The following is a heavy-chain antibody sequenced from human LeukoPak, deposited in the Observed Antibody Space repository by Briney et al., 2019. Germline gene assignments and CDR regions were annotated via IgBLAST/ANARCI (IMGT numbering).Heavy chain of an antibody. J-gene: IGHJ4*02. Sequence: GGSLRLSCAASGFTFSSYTMSWVRQAPGKGLEGVSTITTSDGNTYYAASVKGRFTVSRDNSKNTLFLQMNSLRAEDTAVYYCAKDGGLWVSAHWGDSWGRGTLVTVSS. CDR3: AKDGGLWVSAHWGDS. CDR1: GFTFSSYT. D-gene: IGHD7-27*01. V-gene: IGHV3-23*01. CDR2: ITTSDGNT.